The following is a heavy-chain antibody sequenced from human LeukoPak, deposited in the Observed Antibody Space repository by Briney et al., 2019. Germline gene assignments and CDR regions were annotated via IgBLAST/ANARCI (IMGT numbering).Heavy chain of an antibody. Sequence: PGGPLRLSCAASGFTFSTYAMSWVRQAPGKGLEWVSAINERGDRTYYPDSLRGRFTIFRDNSQNTLFLQMNSLRPEDTAVYYCAKPFYASGSSPLSHWGQGTLLTVSS. J-gene: IGHJ4*02. D-gene: IGHD3-10*01. CDR3: AKPFYASGSSPLSH. V-gene: IGHV3-23*01. CDR2: INERGDRT. CDR1: GFTFSTYA.